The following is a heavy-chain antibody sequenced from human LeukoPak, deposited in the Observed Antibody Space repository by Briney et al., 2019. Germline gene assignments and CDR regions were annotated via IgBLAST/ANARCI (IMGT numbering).Heavy chain of an antibody. Sequence: PGGSLRLSCAASGFTFSSYWMHWVRQAPGKGLVWVSRINSDGSSTSYADSVKGRFTISRDNAKNSLYLQMNSLRAEDTAVYYCARANDYGDFYYWGQGTLVTVSS. CDR1: GFTFSSYW. CDR2: INSDGSST. CDR3: ARANDYGDFYY. D-gene: IGHD4-17*01. J-gene: IGHJ4*02. V-gene: IGHV3-74*01.